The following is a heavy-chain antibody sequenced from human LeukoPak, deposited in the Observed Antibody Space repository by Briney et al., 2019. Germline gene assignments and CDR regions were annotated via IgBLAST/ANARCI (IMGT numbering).Heavy chain of an antibody. CDR1: GFTVSSNY. CDR2: IYSGGST. Sequence: GGSLRLSCAASGFTVSSNYMSWVRQAPGKGLEWVSIIYSGGSTYYADSVKGRFTISRDNSENTVYLQMNSLRAEDTAVYYCARYRNYYDTSGYYPFDYWGQGTLVTVSS. D-gene: IGHD3-22*01. V-gene: IGHV3-53*01. CDR3: ARYRNYYDTSGYYPFDY. J-gene: IGHJ4*02.